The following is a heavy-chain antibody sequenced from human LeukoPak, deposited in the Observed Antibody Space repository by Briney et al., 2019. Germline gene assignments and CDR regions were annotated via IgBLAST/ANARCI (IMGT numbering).Heavy chain of an antibody. J-gene: IGHJ4*02. CDR2: IIPIFGTA. CDR3: ARHVDYGDLGVAGYYFDY. D-gene: IGHD4-17*01. CDR1: GYTFSGHY. V-gene: IGHV1-69*13. Sequence: SVKVSCKASGYTFSGHYIHWVRQAPGQGLEWMGGIIPIFGTANYAQKFQGRVTITADESTSTAYMELSSLRSEDTAVYYCARHVDYGDLGVAGYYFDYWGQGTLVTVSS.